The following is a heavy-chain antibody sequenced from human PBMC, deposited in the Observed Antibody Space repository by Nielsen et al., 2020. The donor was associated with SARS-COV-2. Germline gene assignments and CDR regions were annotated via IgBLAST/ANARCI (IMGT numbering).Heavy chain of an antibody. Sequence: GGSLRLSCAASGFTFSSYGMHWVRQAPGKGLEWVAVIWYDGSNKYYADSVKGRFTISRDNSKNTLYLQMNSLRAEDTAVYYCARGWNDILTGYYTEPDNWFDPWGQGTLVTVSS. D-gene: IGHD3-9*01. CDR2: IWYDGSNK. V-gene: IGHV3-33*01. CDR3: ARGWNDILTGYYTEPDNWFDP. J-gene: IGHJ5*02. CDR1: GFTFSSYG.